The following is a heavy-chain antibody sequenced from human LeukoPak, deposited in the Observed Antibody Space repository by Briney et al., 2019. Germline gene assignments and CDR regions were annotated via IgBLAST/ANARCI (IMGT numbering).Heavy chain of an antibody. D-gene: IGHD2-15*01. Sequence: PGGSLRLSCAATGFTFSSYWMHWVRQAPGKGLVWVSRINSDGSSTIYADSVNGRFTISRDNAKNTLYLQMNSLRAEDTAVYYCASLEYCSGGSCYLGGVYWGQGTLVTVSS. CDR1: GFTFSSYW. CDR3: ASLEYCSGGSCYLGGVY. J-gene: IGHJ4*02. V-gene: IGHV3-74*01. CDR2: INSDGSST.